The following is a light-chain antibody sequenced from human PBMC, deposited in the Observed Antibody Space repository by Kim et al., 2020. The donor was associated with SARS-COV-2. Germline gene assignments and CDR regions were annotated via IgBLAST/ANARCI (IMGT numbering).Light chain of an antibody. CDR2: EVY. CDR1: SRDIGGYNY. J-gene: IGLJ1*01. V-gene: IGLV2-8*01. CDR3: SSYTDRNTLV. Sequence: GQSVTISCPGSSRDIGGYNYVSWYQQHPGKAPRLIIYEVYKRPSGVPSRFYGSKSGNTASLTVSGLQPEDEADYYCSSYTDRNTLVFGTGTKVTVL.